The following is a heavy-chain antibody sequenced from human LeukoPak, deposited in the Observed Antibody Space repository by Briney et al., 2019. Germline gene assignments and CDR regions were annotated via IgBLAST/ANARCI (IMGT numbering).Heavy chain of an antibody. CDR2: ISYSGST. J-gene: IGHJ4*02. CDR3: ARHPEFYFFDY. Sequence: PSETLSLTCTVSGASISSYYWSWIRQPPGKGLEWIGYISYSGSTNYNPSLKSRVTISADTSKNQVSLTLSSVTAADTAVYYCARHPEFYFFDYGGKGTLVTVS. CDR1: GASISSYY. V-gene: IGHV4-59*08. D-gene: IGHD3-10*01.